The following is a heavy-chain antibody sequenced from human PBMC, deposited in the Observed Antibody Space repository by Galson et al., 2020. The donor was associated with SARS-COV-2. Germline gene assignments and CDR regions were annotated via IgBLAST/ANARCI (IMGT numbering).Heavy chain of an antibody. V-gene: IGHV1-58*01. CDR2: LVVGSGKT. CDR1: GFTFTTSA. D-gene: IGHD6-6*01. Sequence: SVQVSCKASGFTFTTSAVQWVRQARGQRLEWIGWLVVGSGKTNYAQKFQERVPITRDMSTTSAYMELSSLRYEDTSVYYCAAFIARPAYWGQGTLVTVSS. J-gene: IGHJ4*02. CDR3: AAFIARPAY.